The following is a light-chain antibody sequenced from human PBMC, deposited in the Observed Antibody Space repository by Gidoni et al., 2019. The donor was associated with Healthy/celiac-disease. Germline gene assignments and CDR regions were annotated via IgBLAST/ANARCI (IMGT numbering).Light chain of an antibody. CDR3: QQSYSTPLT. J-gene: IGKJ4*01. Sequence: DIQMTKSPSSRSASVGDRVTITRRASQSFSSYLNWYQQKPGKAPKLLIYAASSLQSGVPSRFSGSGSGTDFTLTISSLQPEDFATYYCQQSYSTPLTFGGGTKVEIK. CDR2: AAS. V-gene: IGKV1-39*01. CDR1: QSFSSY.